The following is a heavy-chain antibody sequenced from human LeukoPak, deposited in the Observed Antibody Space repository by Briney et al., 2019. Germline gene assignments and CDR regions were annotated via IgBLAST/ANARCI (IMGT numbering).Heavy chain of an antibody. Sequence: SETLSLTCTVSGYSISSGYYWGWIRQPPGKGLEWIGSIYHSGSTNYNPSLKSRVTISVDTSKNQFSLKLSSVTAADTAVYYCARAVTMVVVDNFDYWGQGTLVTVSS. CDR1: GYSISSGYY. CDR2: IYHSGST. CDR3: ARAVTMVVVDNFDY. V-gene: IGHV4-38-2*02. D-gene: IGHD3-22*01. J-gene: IGHJ4*02.